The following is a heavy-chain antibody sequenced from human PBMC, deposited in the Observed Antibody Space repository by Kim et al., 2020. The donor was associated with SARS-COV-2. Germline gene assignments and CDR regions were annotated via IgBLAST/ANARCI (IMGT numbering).Heavy chain of an antibody. V-gene: IGHV3-30*18. Sequence: GGSLRLSCAASGFTFSSYGMHWVRQAPGKGLEWVAVISYDGSNKYYADSVKGRFTISRDNSKNTLYLQMNSLRAEDTAVYYCAKDPSLNPLNWFDYWGQGTLVTVSS. J-gene: IGHJ4*02. CDR2: ISYDGSNK. D-gene: IGHD2-8*02. CDR3: AKDPSLNPLNWFDY. CDR1: GFTFSSYG.